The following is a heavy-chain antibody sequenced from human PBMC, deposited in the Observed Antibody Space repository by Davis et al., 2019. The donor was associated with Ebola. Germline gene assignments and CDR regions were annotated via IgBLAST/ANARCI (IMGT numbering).Heavy chain of an antibody. CDR2: IYPGDSDT. CDR1: EYRFTSYW. V-gene: IGHV5-51*01. Sequence: PGGSLRLSCKSSEYRFTSYWIGWVRQMPGKGLEWMGIIYPGDSDTRYSPSFQGQVTISTDKSINTAYLQWSSLKASDTAMYYCARPYYGSGDYYFDYWGQGTLVTVSS. J-gene: IGHJ4*02. D-gene: IGHD3-10*01. CDR3: ARPYYGSGDYYFDY.